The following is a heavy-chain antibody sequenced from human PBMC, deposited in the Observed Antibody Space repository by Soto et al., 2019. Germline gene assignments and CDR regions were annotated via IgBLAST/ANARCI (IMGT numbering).Heavy chain of an antibody. CDR2: IGSSGRTI. CDR3: ARVRVATAAPYAMDV. J-gene: IGHJ6*02. CDR1: GFTFSEHY. Sequence: GGSLRLSCAASGFTFSEHYMSWIRQAPGMGLEWLSYIGSSGRTINYADSVKGRFTISRDNAKNTLYLQMNSLRVEDTAVYYCARVRVATAAPYAMDVWGQGTPVTVSS. D-gene: IGHD2-2*01. V-gene: IGHV3-11*01.